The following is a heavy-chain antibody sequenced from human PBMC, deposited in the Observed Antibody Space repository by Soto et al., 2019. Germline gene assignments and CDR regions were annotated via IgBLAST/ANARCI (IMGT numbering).Heavy chain of an antibody. D-gene: IGHD6-13*01. V-gene: IGHV1-69*01. Sequence: QVQLVQSGPELKKPGSSVKVSCKAPGDTFNSYGISWVRQAPGQGLEWMGGIVTMFGTTNLALKFEDRVTITADELTTTVDMEIRGLTSEDTAVYYCARDLADVHLWDAFDVWGHGTRVTVSS. CDR3: ARDLADVHLWDAFDV. CDR1: GDTFNSYG. J-gene: IGHJ3*01. CDR2: IVTMFGTT.